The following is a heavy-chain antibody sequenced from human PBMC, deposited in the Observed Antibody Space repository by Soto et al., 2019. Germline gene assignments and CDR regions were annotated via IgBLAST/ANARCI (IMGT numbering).Heavy chain of an antibody. CDR1: GFTFSSYW. J-gene: IGHJ4*02. D-gene: IGHD6-13*01. Sequence: GGPLRLSCAASGFTFSSYWMSWVRQAPGKGLEWVANIKQDGSEKYYVDSVKGRFTISRDNAKNSLYLQMNSLRAEDTAVYYCARDYSSSWYYFDYWGQGTLVTVSS. CDR2: IKQDGSEK. CDR3: ARDYSSSWYYFDY. V-gene: IGHV3-7*03.